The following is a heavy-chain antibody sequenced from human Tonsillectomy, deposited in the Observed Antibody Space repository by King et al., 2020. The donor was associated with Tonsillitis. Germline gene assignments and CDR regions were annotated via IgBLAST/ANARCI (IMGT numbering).Heavy chain of an antibody. J-gene: IGHJ4*02. D-gene: IGHD4-17*01. V-gene: IGHV3-23*04. Sequence: VQLVESGGGLVQPGGSLRLSCAASGFIFSSFAMDWVRRAPGKGLEWVSAITDTGGCTNYADSVKGRCTTSRDNSKNPQHLQMNSLRDEDTAIYYWAKATGDVFFDYWGQGTLVTVSS. CDR3: AKATGDVFFDY. CDR2: ITDTGGCT. CDR1: GFIFSSFA.